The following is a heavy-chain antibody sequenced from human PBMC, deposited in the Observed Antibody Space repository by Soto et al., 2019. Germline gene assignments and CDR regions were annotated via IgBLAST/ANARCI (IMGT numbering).Heavy chain of an antibody. CDR3: ARQLELRDGMDV. Sequence: NPSETLSLTCTVSGGSISSSSYYWGWIRQPPGKGLEWIGSIYYSGSTYYNPSLKSRVTISVDTSKYQFSLKLSSVTAADTAVYYCARQLELRDGMDVWGQGTTVTVSS. CDR2: IYYSGST. D-gene: IGHD1-7*01. V-gene: IGHV4-39*01. J-gene: IGHJ6*02. CDR1: GGSISSSSYY.